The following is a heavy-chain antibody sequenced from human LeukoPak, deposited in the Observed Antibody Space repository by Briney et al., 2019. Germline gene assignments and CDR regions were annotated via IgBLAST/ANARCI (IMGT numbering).Heavy chain of an antibody. J-gene: IGHJ3*02. D-gene: IGHD3-16*01. Sequence: GGSLRLSCAASGFTFSSYWMSWVRQAPGKGLEWVANIKQDGSEKYYVDSVKGRFTISRDNAKNSLYLQMNSLRAEDTAVYYCARDLAVKGDRDAFDIWGQGTMVTVSP. CDR1: GFTFSSYW. V-gene: IGHV3-7*01. CDR3: ARDLAVKGDRDAFDI. CDR2: IKQDGSEK.